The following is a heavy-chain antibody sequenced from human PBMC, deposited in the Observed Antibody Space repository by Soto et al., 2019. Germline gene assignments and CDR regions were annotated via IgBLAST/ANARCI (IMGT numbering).Heavy chain of an antibody. J-gene: IGHJ5*02. CDR1: GFTFNNAW. V-gene: IGHV3-15*01. CDR2: IKSKTDGGTT. Sequence: PGGSLRLSCAASGFTFNNAWMTWVRQAPGKGLEWVGRIKSKTDGGTTDYAAPVKGRFTISRDDSKNTVYLQVNSLKTEDTAVYYCTTAIVVPRFDPWGQGILVTVSS. CDR3: TTAIVVPRFDP. D-gene: IGHD2-2*01.